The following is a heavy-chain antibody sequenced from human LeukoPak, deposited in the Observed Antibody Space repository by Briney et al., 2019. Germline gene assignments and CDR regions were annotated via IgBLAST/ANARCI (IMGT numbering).Heavy chain of an antibody. CDR1: GFTFEDYG. V-gene: IGHV3-20*04. D-gene: IGHD3-9*01. Sequence: GGSLRLSCAASGFTFEDYGMSWVRQAPGKGLEWVSGINWNGGSTVYADSVKGRFTISRDNAKNSLYLQMNSLRAEDTALYYCARESYDILTGYYNVDYWGQGTLVTVSS. J-gene: IGHJ4*02. CDR3: ARESYDILTGYYNVDY. CDR2: INWNGGST.